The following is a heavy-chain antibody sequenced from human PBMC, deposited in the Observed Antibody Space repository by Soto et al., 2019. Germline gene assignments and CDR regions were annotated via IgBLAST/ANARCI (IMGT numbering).Heavy chain of an antibody. CDR2: IIPLLTAP. V-gene: IGHV1-69*06. CDR1: GGTFGHYA. CDR3: ARDLFGDCSGDDCYEAAFNYYGMDV. Sequence: QLVQSGAEVKKPGSSVTVSCKASGGTFGHYAISWVRQAPGQGLEWMGGIIPLLTAPHYAQRFQGRLTITAERSTNTAYMELSSLGSDDTAVYVCARDLFGDCSGDDCYEAAFNYYGMDVWGQGTTITVSS. D-gene: IGHD2-15*01. J-gene: IGHJ6*02.